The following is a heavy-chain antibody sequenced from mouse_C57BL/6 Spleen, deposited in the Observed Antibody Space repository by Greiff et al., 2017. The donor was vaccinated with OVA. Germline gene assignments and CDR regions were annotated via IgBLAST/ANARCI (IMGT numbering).Heavy chain of an antibody. CDR1: GYAFSSSW. Sequence: QVQLQQSGPELVKPGASVKISCKASGYAFSSSWMNWVKQRPGKGLEWIGRIYPGDGDTNYNGKFKGKATLTADKSSSTAYMQLSSLTSEDSAVYFCASKDKLRGYAMDYWGQGTSVTVSS. CDR3: ASKDKLRGYAMDY. V-gene: IGHV1-82*01. D-gene: IGHD1-1*01. CDR2: IYPGDGDT. J-gene: IGHJ4*01.